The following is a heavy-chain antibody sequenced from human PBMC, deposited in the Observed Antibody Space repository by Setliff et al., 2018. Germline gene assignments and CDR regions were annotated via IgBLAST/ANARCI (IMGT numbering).Heavy chain of an antibody. CDR3: ARVYAYSYGFDS. Sequence: PSETLSLTCTVSGGSISSYYWSWIRQAPGKGLEWVAHINPDGGHTFYEDSVKGRFTISRDNAKNSLYLQMNSLRAEDTAVYYCARVYAYSYGFDSWGQGTQVTVSS. J-gene: IGHJ4*02. V-gene: IGHV3-7*01. CDR2: INPDGGHT. D-gene: IGHD5-18*01. CDR1: GGSISSYY.